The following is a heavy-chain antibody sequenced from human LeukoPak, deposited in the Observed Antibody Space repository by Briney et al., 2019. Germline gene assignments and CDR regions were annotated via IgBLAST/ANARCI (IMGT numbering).Heavy chain of an antibody. D-gene: IGHD2-15*01. CDR2: IYYSGST. J-gene: IGHJ3*02. CDR3: AREPIVVVVAARSGAFDI. Sequence: PSQTLSLTCTVSGGSISSGDYYWSWIRQPPGKGLEWIGYIYYSGSTYYNPSLKSRVTISVDTSKNQFSLKLSSVTAADTAVYYYAREPIVVVVAARSGAFDIWGQGTMVTVSS. V-gene: IGHV4-30-4*08. CDR1: GGSISSGDYY.